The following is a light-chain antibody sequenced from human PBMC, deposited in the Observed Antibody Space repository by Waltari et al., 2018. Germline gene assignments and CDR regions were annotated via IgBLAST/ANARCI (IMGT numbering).Light chain of an antibody. V-gene: IGKV3-11*01. CDR1: QSVNNY. J-gene: IGKJ4*01. CDR2: DAS. Sequence: EIVLTQSPATLSLSPGERATLSCRASQSVNNYLAWYQQRPGQAPRILIYDASNRATGIPARFSGSGFGTDFTLTISTLEPEDFAVYYCQQRANWLTFGGGTKVEIK. CDR3: QQRANWLT.